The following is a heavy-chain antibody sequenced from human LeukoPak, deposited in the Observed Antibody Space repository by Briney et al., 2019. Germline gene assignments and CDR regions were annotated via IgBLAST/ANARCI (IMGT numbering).Heavy chain of an antibody. CDR2: IYSGGSI. D-gene: IGHD3-22*01. CDR3: ARGLYYYDSSGYLYY. CDR1: GFTVITND. V-gene: IGHV3-53*01. Sequence: GGSLRLSCAASGFTVITNDMTWVRQAPGKGLEWVSVIYSGGSIYYADSVKGRFTISRDNSKNTLYLQMHSLRVEDTAVYYCARGLYYYDSSGYLYYWGQGTLVTVSS. J-gene: IGHJ4*02.